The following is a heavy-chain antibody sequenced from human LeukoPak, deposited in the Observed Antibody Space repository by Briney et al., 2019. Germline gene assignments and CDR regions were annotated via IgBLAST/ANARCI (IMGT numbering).Heavy chain of an antibody. CDR3: ARARLYSSGWYMDQ. Sequence: GGSLRLSCAASGFTFSTYSMNWVRQAPGKGLEWVSYISSSSSTIYYADSVKGRFTISRDNAKTSLYLQMNSLRAEDTAVYHCARARLYSSGWYMDQWGQGTLVTVSS. V-gene: IGHV3-48*01. J-gene: IGHJ4*02. CDR2: ISSSSSTI. D-gene: IGHD6-19*01. CDR1: GFTFSTYS.